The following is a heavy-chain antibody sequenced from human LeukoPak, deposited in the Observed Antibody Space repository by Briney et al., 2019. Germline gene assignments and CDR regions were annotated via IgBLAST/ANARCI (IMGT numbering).Heavy chain of an antibody. CDR3: AREQYCSSTSCYTGGYYYYGMDV. Sequence: VASVNVSCKASGGTFSSYAISWVRQAPGQGLEWMGGIIPIFGTANYAQKFQGRVTITADESTSTAYMELSSLRSEDTAVYYCAREQYCSSTSCYTGGYYYYGMDVWGQGTTVTVSS. CDR1: GGTFSSYA. D-gene: IGHD2-2*02. CDR2: IIPIFGTA. V-gene: IGHV1-69*13. J-gene: IGHJ6*02.